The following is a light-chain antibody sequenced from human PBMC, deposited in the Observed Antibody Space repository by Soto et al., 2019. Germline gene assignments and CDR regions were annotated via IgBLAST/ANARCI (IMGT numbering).Light chain of an antibody. CDR2: GAS. J-gene: IGKJ4*01. CDR1: QDVTSY. CDR3: QQAISFPRT. Sequence: DIQMTQSPSSVSASVGDKVTITCRASQDVTSYLAWYQQKPGKAPKLLIYGASSLQSGVPSRFSGSGSGTDFTLTISNLQPEDFATYYCQQAISFPRTFGGGTKVEIK. V-gene: IGKV1-12*01.